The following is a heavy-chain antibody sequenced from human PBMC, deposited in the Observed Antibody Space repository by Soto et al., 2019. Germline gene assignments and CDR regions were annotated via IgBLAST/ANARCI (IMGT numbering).Heavy chain of an antibody. V-gene: IGHV3-23*01. CDR2: ISESGGST. D-gene: IGHD6-13*01. CDR3: AKRSPYSSGWYSPIFDY. Sequence: GYLRLSCASYGFSFSYYAMSLVRQAPEKGLEWVSVISESGGSTHYADSVRGRFTVSRDNSKNSLSLRMNSLRDEDTAVYFCAKRSPYSSGWYSPIFDYWGQGALVTVS. J-gene: IGHJ4*02. CDR1: GFSFSYYA.